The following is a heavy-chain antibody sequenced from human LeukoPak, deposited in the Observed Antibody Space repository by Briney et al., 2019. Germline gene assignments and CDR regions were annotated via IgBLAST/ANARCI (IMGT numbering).Heavy chain of an antibody. CDR2: VSYSGTT. D-gene: IGHD2-2*01. CDR1: GGSISSSSSF. J-gene: IGHJ4*02. V-gene: IGHV4-39*01. CDR3: AKLTCSSTFCPLDY. Sequence: TPSETLSLTCTVSGGSISSSSSFWAWIRQPPGKGLEWIGTVSYSGTTYYSPSLMSRVTISVDTSKNQFSLRLTSVTAADTALYYCAKLTCSSTFCPLDYWGQGTLVTVSS.